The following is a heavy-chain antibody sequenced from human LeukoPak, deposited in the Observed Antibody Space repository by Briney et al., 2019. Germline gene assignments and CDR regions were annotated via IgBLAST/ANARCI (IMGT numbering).Heavy chain of an antibody. J-gene: IGHJ4*02. Sequence: PGGSLRLSCAASGFTFSSYAMSWVRQAPGEGLEWFSAISGSGGSTYYADSVKGRFTISRDNSKNTLYLQMNSLRAEDTAVYYCAKDRGYCSGGSCYSNNFDYWGQGTLVTVSS. CDR2: ISGSGGST. V-gene: IGHV3-23*01. CDR1: GFTFSSYA. D-gene: IGHD2-15*01. CDR3: AKDRGYCSGGSCYSNNFDY.